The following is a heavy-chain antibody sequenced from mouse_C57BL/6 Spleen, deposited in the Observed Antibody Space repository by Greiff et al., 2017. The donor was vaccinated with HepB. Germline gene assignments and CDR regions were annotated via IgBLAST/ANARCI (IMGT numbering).Heavy chain of an antibody. D-gene: IGHD2-2*01. CDR1: GYTFTDYE. J-gene: IGHJ3*01. V-gene: IGHV1-15*01. CDR2: IDPETGCT. CDR3: TRFIYYGYDGFAY. Sequence: VQLQQSGAELVRPGASVTLSCKASGYTFTDYEMHWVKQTPVHGLEWIGAIDPETGCTAYNQKFKGKAILTADKSSSTAYMELRSLTSEDSAVYYCTRFIYYGYDGFAYWGQGTLVTVSA.